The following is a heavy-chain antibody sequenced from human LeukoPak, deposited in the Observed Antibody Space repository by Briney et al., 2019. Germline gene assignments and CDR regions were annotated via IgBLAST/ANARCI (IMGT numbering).Heavy chain of an antibody. CDR3: ARGELELDY. V-gene: IGHV3-21*01. J-gene: IGHJ4*02. D-gene: IGHD1-7*01. Sequence: GGSLSLPCAVCGHPYNTYNENWVRQAPGKGLEWVSAISSSNSYIYYADSMKGRLTISRDNAKNARYLQMNSLRAEDTAVYYCARGELELDYWGQGTLVTVSS. CDR2: ISSSNSYI. CDR1: GHPYNTYN.